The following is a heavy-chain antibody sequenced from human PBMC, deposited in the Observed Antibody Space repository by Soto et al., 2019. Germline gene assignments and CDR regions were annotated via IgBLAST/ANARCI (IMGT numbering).Heavy chain of an antibody. CDR2: LYSGGNT. Sequence: EVQLVESGGGLVQPGGSLRLSCVASGFAVSSNYMSWVRQAPGKGLECVSILYSGGNTYYADSVKGRFTISRDNSKHTLYLQMNSLRAEDTAVYYCARVAPYSGSYSPFDYWGQGTLVTVSS. CDR1: GFAVSSNY. D-gene: IGHD1-26*01. V-gene: IGHV3-66*01. J-gene: IGHJ4*02. CDR3: ARVAPYSGSYSPFDY.